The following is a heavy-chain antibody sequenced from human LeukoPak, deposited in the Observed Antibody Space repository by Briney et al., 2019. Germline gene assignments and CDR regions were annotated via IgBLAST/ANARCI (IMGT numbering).Heavy chain of an antibody. CDR3: ARANWNPRHYYYYGMDV. J-gene: IGHJ6*02. Sequence: PGGSLRLSCAASGFTFSSYAMSWVRQAPGKGLEWVSAISGSGGSTYYADSVKGRFTISRDNSKNTLYLQMNSLRAEDTAVYYCARANWNPRHYYYYGMDVWGQGTTVTVSS. CDR2: ISGSGGST. D-gene: IGHD1-1*01. CDR1: GFTFSSYA. V-gene: IGHV3-23*01.